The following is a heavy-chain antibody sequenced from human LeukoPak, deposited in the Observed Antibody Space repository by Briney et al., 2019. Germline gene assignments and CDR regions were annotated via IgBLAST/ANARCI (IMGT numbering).Heavy chain of an antibody. J-gene: IGHJ4*02. CDR1: GGTFSSYA. Sequence: SVKVSCKASGGTFSSYAISWVRQAPGQGLEWMGGIIPIFGTANYAQKFQGRVTITTDESTSTAYMELSSLRSEDTAVYYCARVDPPRYSSSWYLDYWGQGTLVTVSS. CDR2: IIPIFGTA. CDR3: ARVDPPRYSSSWYLDY. V-gene: IGHV1-69*05. D-gene: IGHD6-13*01.